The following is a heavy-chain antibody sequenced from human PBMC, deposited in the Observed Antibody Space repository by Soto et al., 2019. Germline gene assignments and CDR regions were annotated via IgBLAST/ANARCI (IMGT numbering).Heavy chain of an antibody. CDR3: ARGEYCGGDCYLGDFDY. V-gene: IGHV4-39*07. CDR2: IYYSGST. D-gene: IGHD2-21*02. J-gene: IGHJ4*02. Sequence: PSETLSLTCTVSGGSISSSSYYWGWIRQPPGKGLEWIGSIYYSGSTYYNPSLKSRVTISVDTSKNQFSLKLSSVTAADTAVYYCARGEYCGGDCYLGDFDYWGQGTLVTVSS. CDR1: GGSISSSSYY.